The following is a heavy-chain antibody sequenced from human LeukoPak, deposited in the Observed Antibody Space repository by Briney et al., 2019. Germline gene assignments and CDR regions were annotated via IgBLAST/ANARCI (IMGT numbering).Heavy chain of an antibody. V-gene: IGHV3-23*01. J-gene: IGHJ4*02. D-gene: IGHD6-13*01. CDR2: LSDSGGST. Sequence: GGSLRLSCAASGFTFSSYAMSWVRQAPGKGLEWVSALSDSGGSTYYADSVKGRFTISRDNSKNTLYLQMNSLRAEDTAVYYCAKDLAGIAAETVDYWGQGTLVTVSS. CDR3: AKDLAGIAAETVDY. CDR1: GFTFSSYA.